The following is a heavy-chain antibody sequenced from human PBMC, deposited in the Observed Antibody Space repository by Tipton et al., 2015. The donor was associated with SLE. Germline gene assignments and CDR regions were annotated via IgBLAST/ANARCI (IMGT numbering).Heavy chain of an antibody. CDR2: INYSGTT. J-gene: IGHJ6*02. D-gene: IGHD6-6*01. CDR1: GDSISNNNYY. CDR3: ARVAYHTSSVHYYYSYDMDV. V-gene: IGHV4-39*02. Sequence: TLSLTCALSGDSISNNNYYWGWIRQPPGKGLEWIGNINYSGTTYFNPSLKTRVTISVDRSMVHFSLRLTSVTAADTAVYYCARVAYHTSSVHYYYSYDMDVWGQGTTVTVSS.